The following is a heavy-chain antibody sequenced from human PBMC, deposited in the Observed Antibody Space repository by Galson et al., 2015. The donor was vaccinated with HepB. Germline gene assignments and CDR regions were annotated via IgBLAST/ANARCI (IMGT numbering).Heavy chain of an antibody. Sequence: SLRLSCAASGFTFSSYAMSWVRQAPGKGLEWVSAISGSGGSTYYADSVKGRFTISRDNSKNTLYLQMNSLRAEDTAVYYCANARVWAAAGTMDAFDIWGQGTMVTVSS. D-gene: IGHD6-13*01. CDR1: GFTFSSYA. V-gene: IGHV3-23*01. J-gene: IGHJ3*02. CDR2: ISGSGGST. CDR3: ANARVWAAAGTMDAFDI.